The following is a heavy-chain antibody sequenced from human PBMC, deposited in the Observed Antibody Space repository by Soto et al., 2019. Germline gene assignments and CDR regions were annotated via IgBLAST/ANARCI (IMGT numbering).Heavy chain of an antibody. CDR1: GFTFSNAW. CDR2: IKSKTDGGTT. D-gene: IGHD6-19*01. J-gene: IGHJ3*01. V-gene: IGHV3-15*01. CDR3: TQHGLVTAGVDAFDL. Sequence: PGGSLRLSCAASGFTFSNAWMSWVRQAPGKGLEWVGRIKSKTDGGTTDYAAPVKGRFTISRDDSKNTLYLQMNSLKTEDTAAYYCTQHGLVTAGVDAFDLWGQGTMVTVSS.